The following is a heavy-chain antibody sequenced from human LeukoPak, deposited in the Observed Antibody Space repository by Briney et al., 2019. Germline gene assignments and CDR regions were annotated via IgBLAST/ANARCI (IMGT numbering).Heavy chain of an antibody. CDR1: GFTFDDYG. D-gene: IGHD2-8*01. CDR3: AKDRSCTNNICHGDFDY. J-gene: IGHJ4*02. V-gene: IGHV3-20*04. CDR2: INWNGGST. Sequence: GGSLRLSCAASGFTFDDYGMSWVRQAPGKGLEWVSGINWNGGSTGYADSVKGRFTISRDNSKNTLYLQMNSLRAEDTAVYYCAKDRSCTNNICHGDFDYWGQGTLVTVSS.